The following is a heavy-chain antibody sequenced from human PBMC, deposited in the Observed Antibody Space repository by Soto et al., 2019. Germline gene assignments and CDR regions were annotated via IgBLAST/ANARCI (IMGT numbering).Heavy chain of an antibody. Sequence: SETLSLTCTVSGGSISSYYWSWIRQPPGKGLNWIRYIYYSGSTNYNPSLKSRVTISVDTSKNQFSLKLSSVTAADTAVYYCARGEQYGILTGYRDNNWFDPWGQGTLVTVSS. CDR3: ARGEQYGILTGYRDNNWFDP. CDR1: GGSISSYY. D-gene: IGHD3-9*01. CDR2: IYYSGST. J-gene: IGHJ5*02. V-gene: IGHV4-59*08.